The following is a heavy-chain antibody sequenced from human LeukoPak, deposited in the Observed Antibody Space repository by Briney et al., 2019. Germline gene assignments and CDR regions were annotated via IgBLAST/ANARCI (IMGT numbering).Heavy chain of an antibody. Sequence: SETLSLTCTVSGGSISSYYWSWIRQPPGKGLEWIGSIYYSGSTYYNPSLKSRVTISVDTSKNQFSLKLSSVTAADTAVYYCARDHSSGWWGTENWFDPWGQGTLVTVSS. CDR1: GGSISSYY. CDR2: IYYSGST. D-gene: IGHD6-19*01. CDR3: ARDHSSGWWGTENWFDP. V-gene: IGHV4-39*07. J-gene: IGHJ5*02.